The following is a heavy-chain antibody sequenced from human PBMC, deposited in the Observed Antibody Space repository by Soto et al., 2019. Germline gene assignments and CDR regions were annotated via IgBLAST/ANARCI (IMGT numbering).Heavy chain of an antibody. V-gene: IGHV3-23*01. CDR1: GFPFAPST. Sequence: GGSLRLSCGVSGFPFAPSTMSWVRQAPGKGLEWVSTISVSVGSTYSADSVQGRFTVSSDISDNTLFLRMTSLTADDTAVYYCAKDLNRNRIGDVWGQGTTVT. CDR2: ISVSVGST. CDR3: AKDLNRNRIGDV. J-gene: IGHJ6*02. D-gene: IGHD2-15*01.